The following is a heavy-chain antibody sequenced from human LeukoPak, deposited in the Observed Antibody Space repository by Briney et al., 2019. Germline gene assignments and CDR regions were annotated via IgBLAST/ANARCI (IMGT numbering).Heavy chain of an antibody. V-gene: IGHV1-24*01. CDR3: ATPDIYDSSGYYYDY. Sequence: GASVKVSCKVSGYTLTKLSMHWVRQAPGKGLEWMGGFDPEDGETIYAQKFQGRVTMTEDTSTDTAYMELSSLRSEDTAVYYCATPDIYDSSGYYYDYWGQGTLVTVSS. J-gene: IGHJ4*02. D-gene: IGHD3-22*01. CDR1: GYTLTKLS. CDR2: FDPEDGET.